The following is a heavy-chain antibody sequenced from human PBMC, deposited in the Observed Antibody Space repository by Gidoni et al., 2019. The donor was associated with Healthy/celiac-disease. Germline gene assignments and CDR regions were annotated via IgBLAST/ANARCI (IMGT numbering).Heavy chain of an antibody. CDR1: GGTFSSYA. Sequence: QVQLVQSGAEVKKPGSSVKVSCKASGGTFSSYAISWVRQAPGQGLEWMGGIIPLFGTANYAQKFQGRVTITADKSTSTAYMELSSLRSEDTAVYYCARDTPPELGYYDSSGNDAFDIWGQGTMVTVSS. D-gene: IGHD3-22*01. CDR3: ARDTPPELGYYDSSGNDAFDI. J-gene: IGHJ3*02. CDR2: IIPLFGTA. V-gene: IGHV1-69*06.